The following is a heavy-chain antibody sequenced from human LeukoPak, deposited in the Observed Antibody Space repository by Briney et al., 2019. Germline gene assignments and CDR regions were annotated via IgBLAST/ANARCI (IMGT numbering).Heavy chain of an antibody. D-gene: IGHD4-17*01. CDR3: ARYTVSRAFDI. Sequence: GGSLRLSCAASGFNFASNWMRWVRQAPGKGLVWVSRINSDGSSTSYADSVKGRFTISRDNAKNTLYLQMNSLRAEDTAVYYCARYTVSRAFDIWGQGTVVTVSS. V-gene: IGHV3-74*01. J-gene: IGHJ3*02. CDR1: GFNFASNW. CDR2: INSDGSST.